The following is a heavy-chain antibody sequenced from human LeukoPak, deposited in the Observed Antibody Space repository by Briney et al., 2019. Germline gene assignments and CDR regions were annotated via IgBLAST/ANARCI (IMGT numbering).Heavy chain of an antibody. Sequence: GGSLRLSCAASGFTFSSYWMSWVRQAPGKGLEWVANIKQDGSEKSYVDSVKGRFTISRDNAKNSLYLQMNSLRAEDTAVYYCAREGNAYPFDYWGQGTLVTVSS. J-gene: IGHJ4*02. CDR1: GFTFSSYW. CDR3: AREGNAYPFDY. CDR2: IKQDGSEK. D-gene: IGHD3-16*01. V-gene: IGHV3-7*01.